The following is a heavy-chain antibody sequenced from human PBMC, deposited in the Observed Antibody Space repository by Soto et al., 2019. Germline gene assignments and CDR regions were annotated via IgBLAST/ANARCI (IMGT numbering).Heavy chain of an antibody. CDR1: GFTFSSYA. D-gene: IGHD3-22*01. Sequence: QVQLVESGGGVVQPGRSLRLSCAASGFTFSSYAMHWVRQAPGKGLEWVAVISYDGSNKYYADYVKGRFTISRDNSKNTLYLQMNSLRAEDTAVYYCERVDDSSGYYYEPHFDYWGQGTLVTVSS. J-gene: IGHJ4*02. CDR3: ERVDDSSGYYYEPHFDY. CDR2: ISYDGSNK. V-gene: IGHV3-30-3*01.